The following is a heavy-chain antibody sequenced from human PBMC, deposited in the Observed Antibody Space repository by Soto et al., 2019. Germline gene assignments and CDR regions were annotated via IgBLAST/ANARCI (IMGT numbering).Heavy chain of an antibody. Sequence: SETLSLTCAVYGGSFSGYYWSWIRQPPGKGLEWIGEINHSGSTNYNPSLKSRVTISVDTSKNQFSLKLSSVTAADTAVYYCARGRSGFSGGRTPPYYYDYWGQGTLVTVSS. CDR2: INHSGST. CDR3: ARGRSGFSGGRTPPYYYDY. V-gene: IGHV4-34*01. CDR1: GGSFSGYY. J-gene: IGHJ4*02. D-gene: IGHD2-15*01.